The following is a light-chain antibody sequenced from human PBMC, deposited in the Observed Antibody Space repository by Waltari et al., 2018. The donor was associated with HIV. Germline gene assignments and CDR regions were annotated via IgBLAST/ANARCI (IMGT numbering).Light chain of an antibody. V-gene: IGLV1-47*01. CDR3: AAWDDSLSGAV. J-gene: IGLJ7*01. CDR1: SSNIGSNY. CDR2: RNN. Sequence: QSVLTQPPSASGTPGQRVTISCSGSSSNIGSNYVYWYQQLPGPAPKLLIYRNNPRPSGVPDRFSGSKSGTAASLAISGLRSEDEADYYCAAWDDSLSGAVFGGGTQLTVL.